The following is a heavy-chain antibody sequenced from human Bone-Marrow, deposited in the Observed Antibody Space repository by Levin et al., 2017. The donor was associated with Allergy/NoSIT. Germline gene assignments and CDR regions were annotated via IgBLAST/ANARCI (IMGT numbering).Heavy chain of an antibody. D-gene: IGHD3-10*01. CDR1: GYMFSAYY. CDR3: ARGGSGTDPNYFHYGLDV. J-gene: IGHJ6*02. Sequence: VASVKVSCKASGYMFSAYYIHWVRQAPGQGLEWIGWINPTDGDTKYADLFQGRVVLARVTSTSTASMQLNSLRSDDTAVYYCARGGSGTDPNYFHYGLDVWGQGTTVAVAS. V-gene: IGHV1-2*02. CDR2: INPTDGDT.